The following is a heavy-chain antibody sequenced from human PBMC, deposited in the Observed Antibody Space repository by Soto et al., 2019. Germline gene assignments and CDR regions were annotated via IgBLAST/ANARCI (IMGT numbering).Heavy chain of an antibody. D-gene: IGHD3-22*01. Sequence: TLSLTCTVSGGSISSGGYYWSWIRQQPGKGLEWIGYIYYSGSTYYNPSLKSRVTISVDTSKNQFSLKLSSVTAADTAVYYCARGWDSSGYYYRVWFDPWGQGTLVTVSS. CDR1: GGSISSGGYY. V-gene: IGHV4-31*03. CDR3: ARGWDSSGYYYRVWFDP. J-gene: IGHJ5*02. CDR2: IYYSGST.